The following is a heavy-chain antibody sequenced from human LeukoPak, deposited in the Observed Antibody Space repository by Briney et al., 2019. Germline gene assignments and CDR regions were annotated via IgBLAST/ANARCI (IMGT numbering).Heavy chain of an antibody. Sequence: GGSLRLSCAASGFSVNNNHIDWVRQAPGKGLEWVSSMDNFGLKYYRDSVTGRFTISRDSARDMVYLQMSSLRADDTAVYYCAGGTYYGTGGRPGYLNYWGLGTLVTVSS. CDR1: GFSVNNNH. CDR3: AGGTYYGTGGRPGYLNY. J-gene: IGHJ4*02. CDR2: MDNFGLK. D-gene: IGHD3-10*01. V-gene: IGHV3-53*01.